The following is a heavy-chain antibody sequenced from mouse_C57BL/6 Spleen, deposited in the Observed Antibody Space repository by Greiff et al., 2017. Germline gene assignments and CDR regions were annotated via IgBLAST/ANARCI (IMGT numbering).Heavy chain of an antibody. J-gene: IGHJ2*01. CDR3: TRGVYYDYDEDYFDY. Sequence: EVQLQQSGTVLARPGASVKMSCKTSGYTFTSYWMHWVKQRPGQGLEWIGAIYPGNSDTSYNQKFKGKAKLTAVTSASTAYMELSSLTNEDSAVYYCTRGVYYDYDEDYFDYWGQGTTLTVSS. CDR1: GYTFTSYW. V-gene: IGHV1-5*01. CDR2: IYPGNSDT. D-gene: IGHD2-4*01.